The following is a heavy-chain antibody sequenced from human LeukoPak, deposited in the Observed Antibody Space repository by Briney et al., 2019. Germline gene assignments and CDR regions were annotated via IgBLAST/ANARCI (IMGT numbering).Heavy chain of an antibody. J-gene: IGHJ4*02. CDR3: ARSLGPTLPAAAW. CDR1: GVSISSNTW. D-gene: IGHD1-14*01. CDR2: IDQSGST. Sequence: SETLSLTCAVSGVSISSNTWWSWVRQPPGKGLEWIGEIDQSGSTNYNPSLKSRVTISVDNSKNHFSLKLSSVTAADTAVYYCARSLGPTLPAAAWWGQGTLVTVSS. V-gene: IGHV4-4*02.